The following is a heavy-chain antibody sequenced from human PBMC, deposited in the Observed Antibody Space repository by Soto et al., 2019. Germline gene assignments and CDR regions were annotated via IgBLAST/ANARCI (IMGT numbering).Heavy chain of an antibody. Sequence: SETLSLTCAVYGGSFSGYYWSWIRQPPGKGLEWIGEINHSGSTNYNPSLKSRVTISADTSTNKFSLKLTSVTAADTAVYYCARAPQVLGYCSGGSCYRSKKLDYWGQGTLVTVSS. D-gene: IGHD2-15*01. CDR2: INHSGST. CDR3: ARAPQVLGYCSGGSCYRSKKLDY. J-gene: IGHJ4*02. V-gene: IGHV4-34*01. CDR1: GGSFSGYY.